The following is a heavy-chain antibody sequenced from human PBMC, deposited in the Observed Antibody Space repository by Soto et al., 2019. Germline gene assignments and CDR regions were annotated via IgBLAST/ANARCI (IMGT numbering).Heavy chain of an antibody. Sequence: RGESLKISCKGFGYSFATSWIGWVRQMPGKGLEWMGIIFPADSDTRYSPSFQGQVTISADKSITTAYLQWSSLKASDTAMYYCARRRGTDFDYWGQGTLVTVSS. D-gene: IGHD1-1*01. CDR2: IFPADSDT. CDR1: GYSFATSW. J-gene: IGHJ4*02. V-gene: IGHV5-51*01. CDR3: ARRRGTDFDY.